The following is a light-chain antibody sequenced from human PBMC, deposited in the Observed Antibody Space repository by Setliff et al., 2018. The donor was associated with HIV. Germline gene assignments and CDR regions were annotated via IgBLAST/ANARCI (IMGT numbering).Light chain of an antibody. J-gene: IGLJ3*02. CDR2: GVN. Sequence: QSALTQPASVPGSPGQSITIFCTGTTSDIGDYNFVSWYRQYPGKAPKVIIYGVNNRPSGVSSRFSGSKSGNTASLTISGLQAEDEADYYCSSYTNRYIWVFGGGTKVTVL. CDR1: TSDIGDYNF. CDR3: SSYTNRYIWV. V-gene: IGLV2-14*01.